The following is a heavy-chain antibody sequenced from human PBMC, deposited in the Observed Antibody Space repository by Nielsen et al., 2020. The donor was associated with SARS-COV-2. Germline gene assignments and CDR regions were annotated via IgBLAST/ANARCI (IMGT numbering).Heavy chain of an antibody. D-gene: IGHD5-18*01. V-gene: IGHV4-34*01. J-gene: IGHJ4*02. CDR2: INHSGST. CDR3: ARGCKRGYSYGYRGAYFDY. Sequence: WIRQPPGKGLEWIGEINHSGSTNYNPSLKSRVTISVDTSKNQFSLKLSSVTAADTAVYYCARGCKRGYSYGYRGAYFDYWGQGTLVTVSS.